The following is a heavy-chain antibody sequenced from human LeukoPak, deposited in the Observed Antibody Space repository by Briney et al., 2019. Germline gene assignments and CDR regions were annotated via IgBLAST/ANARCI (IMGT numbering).Heavy chain of an antibody. V-gene: IGHV1-69*06. CDR1: GGTFSSYA. D-gene: IGHD5-12*01. Sequence: ASVKVSCKASGGTFSSYAISWVRQAPGQGLEWMGGIIPIFGTANYAQKFQGRVTITADKSTSTAYMELSSLRSEDTAVYYCASPLDIVATGRFDYWGQGTLVTVPS. CDR2: IIPIFGTA. CDR3: ASPLDIVATGRFDY. J-gene: IGHJ4*02.